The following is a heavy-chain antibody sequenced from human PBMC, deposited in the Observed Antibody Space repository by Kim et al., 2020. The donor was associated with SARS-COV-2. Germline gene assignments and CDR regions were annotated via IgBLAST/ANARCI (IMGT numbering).Heavy chain of an antibody. J-gene: IGHJ4*02. V-gene: IGHV3-23*01. CDR3: VKDSPEWGLSTYYFHS. D-gene: IGHD3-16*01. CDR2: ISSSSGTT. CDR1: GFTFNKYA. Sequence: GGSLRLSCAASGFTFNKYAMGWVRQAPGKGLEWISFISSSSGTTFYADSVKGRFSISRDKSKNTLYLQMSSLRADDTAVYFCVKDSPEWGLSTYYFHSWGQGTLVTVSS.